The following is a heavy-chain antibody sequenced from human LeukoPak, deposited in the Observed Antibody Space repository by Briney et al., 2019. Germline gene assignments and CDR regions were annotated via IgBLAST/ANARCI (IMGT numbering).Heavy chain of an antibody. V-gene: IGHV4-59*01. J-gene: IGHJ4*02. Sequence: SETLSLTCTVSGDXIRNFYWNWIRQSPGKGLEWLGYIYQSGNTNYNPSLKSRLTMSIDTSKNQFSLNLNSVTTADTAVYYRARGNYGSGSYYVVDFDYWGQGTLVTVSS. CDR2: IYQSGNT. D-gene: IGHD3-10*01. CDR1: GDXIRNFY. CDR3: ARGNYGSGSYYVVDFDY.